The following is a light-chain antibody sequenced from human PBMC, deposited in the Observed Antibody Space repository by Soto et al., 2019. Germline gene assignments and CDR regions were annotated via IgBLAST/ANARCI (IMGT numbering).Light chain of an antibody. V-gene: IGLV1-44*01. CDR3: AAWGDSLNGPV. CDR1: SSNIGSNT. J-gene: IGLJ1*01. Sequence: QSVLTQPPSASGTPGQRVTISCSGGSSNIGSNTVNWYQQLPGTAPKLLIYSNNQRPSGVPDRFSGSKSGTSASLAFSGLQSEDEADYYCAAWGDSLNGPVFGTGTNVT. CDR2: SNN.